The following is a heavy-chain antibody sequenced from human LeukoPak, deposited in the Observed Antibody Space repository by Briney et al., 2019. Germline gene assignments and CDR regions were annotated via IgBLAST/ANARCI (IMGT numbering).Heavy chain of an antibody. D-gene: IGHD5-18*01. CDR2: IYYSEST. Sequence: SETLSLTCTVSGGSISSYYWDWIRQPPGKGLEWIGSIYYSESTYYNPSLKSRVTISVDTSKNQFSLKLSSVTAADTAVYYCARHPPYTAVWDYSYYYMDVWGKGTTVTVSS. CDR3: ARHPPYTAVWDYSYYYMDV. CDR1: GGSISSYY. J-gene: IGHJ6*03. V-gene: IGHV4-39*01.